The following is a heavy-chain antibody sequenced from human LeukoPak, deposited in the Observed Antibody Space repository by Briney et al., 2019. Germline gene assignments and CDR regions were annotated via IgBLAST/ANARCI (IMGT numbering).Heavy chain of an antibody. V-gene: IGHV4-39*07. CDR2: IYYSGST. CDR1: GGSISSSSYY. D-gene: IGHD3-16*02. Sequence: SETLSPTCTVSGGSISSSSYYWGWIRQPPGKGLEWIGSIYYSGSTYYNPSLKSRVTISVDTSKNQFSLKLSFVTAADTAVYYCAKDYVWGSYRYDGEGVFDYWGQGTLVTVSS. J-gene: IGHJ4*02. CDR3: AKDYVWGSYRYDGEGVFDY.